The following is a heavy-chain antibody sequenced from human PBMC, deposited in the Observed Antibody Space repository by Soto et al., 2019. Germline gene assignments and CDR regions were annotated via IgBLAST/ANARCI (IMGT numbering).Heavy chain of an antibody. CDR3: VRRTEGKEGYSY. Sequence: QVQLVQSGAEVKKPGSSVKVSCQVSGGTFSTYGLGWVRQAPGQGLEWMGAIIPFVGTARYAQKFRDRVTITADRSRTTSYMEVKSLTLEDTAVYYCVRRTEGKEGYSYWGQGTLVSVS. CDR2: IIPFVGTA. CDR1: GGTFSTYG. D-gene: IGHD1-26*01. J-gene: IGHJ4*02. V-gene: IGHV1-69*06.